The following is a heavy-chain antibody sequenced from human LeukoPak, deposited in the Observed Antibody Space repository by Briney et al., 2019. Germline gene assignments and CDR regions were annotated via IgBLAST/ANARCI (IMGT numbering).Heavy chain of an antibody. CDR3: ARDEAGTHDY. CDR2: ISWNSGSI. CDR1: GFTFDDYA. V-gene: IGHV3-9*01. J-gene: IGHJ4*02. D-gene: IGHD6-19*01. Sequence: PGRSLRLSCAASGFTFDDYAMHWVRQAPGKGLEWVSGISWNSGSIGYADSVKGRFTISRDNAKNSLYLQMNSLRAEDTALYYCARDEAGTHDYWGQGTLVTVSS.